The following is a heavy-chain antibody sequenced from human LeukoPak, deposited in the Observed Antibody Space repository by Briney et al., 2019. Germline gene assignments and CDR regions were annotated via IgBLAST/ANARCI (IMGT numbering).Heavy chain of an antibody. D-gene: IGHD6-19*01. J-gene: IGHJ5*02. Sequence: SETLSLTCTVSGGSISSTIYYWGWIRQPPGKGLEWIGSIYYRGSTYYNPSLKSRVAISVDTSKNQFSLKLSSVIAADTAVYYCARDSRSGWGNWFDPWGQGTLVTVSS. V-gene: IGHV4-39*07. CDR1: GGSISSTIYY. CDR3: ARDSRSGWGNWFDP. CDR2: IYYRGST.